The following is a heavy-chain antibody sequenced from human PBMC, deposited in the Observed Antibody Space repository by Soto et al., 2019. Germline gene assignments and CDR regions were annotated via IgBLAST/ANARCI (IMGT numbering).Heavy chain of an antibody. CDR3: AREKLLWFGESPSSWFDP. Sequence: PSETLSLTCTVSGGSISSYCWSWIRQPPGKGLEWIGYIYYSGSTNYNPSLKSRVTISVDTSKNQFSLKLSSVTAADTAVYYCAREKLLWFGESPSSWFDPWGQGTLVTVSS. CDR1: GGSISSYC. V-gene: IGHV4-59*01. J-gene: IGHJ5*02. CDR2: IYYSGST. D-gene: IGHD3-10*01.